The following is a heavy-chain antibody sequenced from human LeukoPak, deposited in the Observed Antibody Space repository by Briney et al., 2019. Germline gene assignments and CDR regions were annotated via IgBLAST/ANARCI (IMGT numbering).Heavy chain of an antibody. J-gene: IGHJ4*02. CDR1: GFTFSSYE. V-gene: IGHV3-48*03. D-gene: IGHD3-10*01. CDR3: AREGIYGSGYFDY. CDR2: ISSSGTTI. Sequence: GGSLRLSCAASGFTFSSYEMNWVRQAPGKGLEWVSYISSSGTTISYADSVKGRFTISRDSAKNSLYLQMNRLRAEDTSIYYCAREGIYGSGYFDYWGQGTLVTVSS.